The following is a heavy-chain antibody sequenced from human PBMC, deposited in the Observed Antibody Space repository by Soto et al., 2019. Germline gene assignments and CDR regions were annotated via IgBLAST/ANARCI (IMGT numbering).Heavy chain of an antibody. D-gene: IGHD5-18*01. CDR1: GVTVSSNY. Sequence: EVQLVESGGGLVQPGGSLRLSCAASGVTVSSNYMSWVRQAPGKGLEWVSVIYSGGSTYYADSVKGRFTISRDNSKTTRYLQMNSLRAEDTAVYYCSRHGDNYGGGYFDYWGQGTLVTVSS. CDR2: IYSGGST. V-gene: IGHV3-66*04. J-gene: IGHJ4*02. CDR3: SRHGDNYGGGYFDY.